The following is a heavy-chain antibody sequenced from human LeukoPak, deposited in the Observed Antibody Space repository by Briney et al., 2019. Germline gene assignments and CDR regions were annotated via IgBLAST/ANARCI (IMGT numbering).Heavy chain of an antibody. V-gene: IGHV4-4*07. Sequence: SETLSLTCSVSDGSINGYYWNWIRQPPGGGLEWIGCIHPSGSAHYNPSLKNRLTISLDTSSNRFFLNINSVAAADTALYYCARGIDAYKVAYWGQGTLVTVSS. CDR1: DGSINGYY. CDR2: IHPSGSA. J-gene: IGHJ4*02. CDR3: ARGIDAYKVAY. D-gene: IGHD5-24*01.